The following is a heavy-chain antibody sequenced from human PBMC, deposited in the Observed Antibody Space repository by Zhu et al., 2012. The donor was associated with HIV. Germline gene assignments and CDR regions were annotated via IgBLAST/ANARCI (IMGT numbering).Heavy chain of an antibody. CDR3: ARGIVLLRTGLIHGTS. D-gene: IGHD3-10*01. CDR1: GGSISSGDYY. CDR2: IYYSGST. Sequence: QVQLQESGPGLVKPSQTLSLTCTVSGGSISSGDYYWSWIRQPPGKGLEWIAYIYYSGSTYYNPSLKSRVAISVDTSKNQFSLKLSSVTAADTAVYYCARGIVLLRTGLIHGTSXGKGTRSRLL. V-gene: IGHV4-30-4*08. J-gene: IGHJ6*03.